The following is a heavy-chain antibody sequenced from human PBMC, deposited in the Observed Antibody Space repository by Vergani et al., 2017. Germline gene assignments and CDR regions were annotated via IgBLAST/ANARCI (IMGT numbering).Heavy chain of an antibody. J-gene: IGHJ4*02. Sequence: EVQLVESGGGLVQPGGSLRLSCAASGFTFSSYWMSWVRQAPGKGLEWVANIKQDGSEKYYVDSVKGRFTISRDNAKNSLYLQMNSLRAEDTAVYYCAKAATGECFDYWGQGTLVTVSS. CDR2: IKQDGSEK. V-gene: IGHV3-7*01. CDR1: GFTFSSYW. D-gene: IGHD7-27*01. CDR3: AKAATGECFDY.